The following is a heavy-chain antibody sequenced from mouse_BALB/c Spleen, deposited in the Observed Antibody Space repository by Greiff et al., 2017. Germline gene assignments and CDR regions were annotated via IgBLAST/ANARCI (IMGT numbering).Heavy chain of an antibody. J-gene: IGHJ2*01. D-gene: IGHD2-2*01. V-gene: IGHV1S81*02. CDR1: GYTFTSYW. CDR2: INPSNGRT. CDR3: ARAALWLRPLDY. Sequence: QVQLKQPGAELVKPGASVKLSCKASGYTFTSYWMHWVKQRPGQGLEWIGEINPSNGRTNYNEKFKSKATLTVDKSSSTAYMQLSSLTSEDSAVYYCARAALWLRPLDYWGQGTTLTVSS.